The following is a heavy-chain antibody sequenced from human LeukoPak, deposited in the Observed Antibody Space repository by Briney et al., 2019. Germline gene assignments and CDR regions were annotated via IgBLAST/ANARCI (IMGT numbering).Heavy chain of an antibody. CDR2: INHSGST. J-gene: IGHJ6*02. Sequence: SETLSLTCAVYGGSFSGYYWSWVRQPPGKGLEWIGEINHSGSTNYNPSLKSRVTISVDTSKNQFSLKLSFVTAADTAVYYCARGLRFLVVWGQGTTVTVSS. V-gene: IGHV4-34*01. D-gene: IGHD3-3*01. CDR3: ARGLRFLVV. CDR1: GGSFSGYY.